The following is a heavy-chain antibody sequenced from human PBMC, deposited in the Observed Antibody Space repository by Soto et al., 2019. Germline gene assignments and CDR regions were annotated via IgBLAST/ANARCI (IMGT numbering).Heavy chain of an antibody. J-gene: IGHJ3*02. V-gene: IGHV4-59*01. D-gene: IGHD2-15*01. CDR2: IYYSGST. CDR3: ARVGRYCSGGSCYRSIDAFDI. CDR1: GGSISSYY. Sequence: SETLSLTCTVSGGSISSYYWSWIRQPPGKGLEWIGYIYYSGSTNYNPSLKSRVTISVDTSKNQFSLKLSSVTAADTAVYYCARVGRYCSGGSCYRSIDAFDIWGQGTMVTVSS.